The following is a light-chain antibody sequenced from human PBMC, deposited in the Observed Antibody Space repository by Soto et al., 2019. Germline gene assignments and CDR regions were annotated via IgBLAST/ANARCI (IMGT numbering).Light chain of an antibody. V-gene: IGKV1-9*01. Sequence: QLTQSPSSLSASVGDRVTITCRASQGIGSFLAWYQQKPGNAPKLLIYAASTLQSGVPSRFSGSGSGTDFTLTISSLQPEDFATFYCQQFNSFPLTFGGGTEVEIK. CDR3: QQFNSFPLT. CDR2: AAS. CDR1: QGIGSF. J-gene: IGKJ4*01.